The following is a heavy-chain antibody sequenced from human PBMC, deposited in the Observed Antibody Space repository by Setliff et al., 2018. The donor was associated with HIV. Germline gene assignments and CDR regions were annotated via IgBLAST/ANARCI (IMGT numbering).Heavy chain of an antibody. J-gene: IGHJ6*02. Sequence: ASVKVSCKASGYTFTSYGIRWVRQAPGQGLEWMGWISAYNGNTNYAQKLQGRVTMTTDTSTSTAYMELRSLRSDDTAVYYCARDPKRYYDILTGYPSYYGMDVWGQGTTVTVSS. CDR3: ARDPKRYYDILTGYPSYYGMDV. CDR1: GYTFTSYG. D-gene: IGHD3-9*01. CDR2: ISAYNGNT. V-gene: IGHV1-18*01.